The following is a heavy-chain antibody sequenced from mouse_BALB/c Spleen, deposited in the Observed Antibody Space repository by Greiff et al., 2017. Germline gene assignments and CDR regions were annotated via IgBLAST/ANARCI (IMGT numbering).Heavy chain of an antibody. V-gene: IGHV14-3*02. J-gene: IGHJ3*01. Sequence: EVQLQQSGAELVKPGASVKLSCTASGFNIKDNYMHWVKQRPEQGLEWIGRIDPANGNTKYDPKFQGKATITADTSSNTAYLQLSSLTSEDTAVYYCAREGGYGWFAYWGQGTLVTVSA. CDR3: AREGGYGWFAY. CDR2: IDPANGNT. CDR1: GFNIKDNY. D-gene: IGHD2-2*01.